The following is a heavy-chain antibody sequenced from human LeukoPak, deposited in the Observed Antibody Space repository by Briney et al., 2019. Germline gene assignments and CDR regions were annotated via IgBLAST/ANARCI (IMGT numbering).Heavy chain of an antibody. CDR2: ISYDGSNK. J-gene: IGHJ4*02. CDR1: GFTFSSYA. V-gene: IGHV3-30-3*01. Sequence: PGGSLRLSCAASGFTFSSYAMHWVRQAPGKGLEWVAVISYDGSNKYYADSVKGRFTISRDNSKNTLYLQMNSLRAEDTAVYYCARAATPKHYYFDYWGQGTLVTVSS. CDR3: ARAATPKHYYFDY.